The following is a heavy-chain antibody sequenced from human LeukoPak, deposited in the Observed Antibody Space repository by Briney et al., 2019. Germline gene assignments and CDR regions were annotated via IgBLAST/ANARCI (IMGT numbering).Heavy chain of an antibody. Sequence: ASVKVSCKTSGYTFTGYYIHWVRQAPGQGLEWMGWINPNSGGKKYAQKFQGRVTMTKDTSISTAYMELSRLRSDDTAVYYCQQSADTFDIWGQGTMVTVSS. CDR2: INPNSGGK. CDR1: GYTFTGYY. CDR3: QQSADTFDI. V-gene: IGHV1-2*02. J-gene: IGHJ3*02. D-gene: IGHD1/OR15-1a*01.